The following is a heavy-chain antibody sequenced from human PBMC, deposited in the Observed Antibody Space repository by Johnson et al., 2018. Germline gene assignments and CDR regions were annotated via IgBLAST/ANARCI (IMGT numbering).Heavy chain of an antibody. J-gene: IGHJ5*02. CDR3: ARVRYCSSISGSDWCEP. CDR2: MYYSGPP. CDR1: GGSISDYY. Sequence: QVQLQESGPGLVKPSETLSLTCTVSGGSISDYYWSWIRQPPGKGLECIAYMYYSGPPNYNPSLKSRVTISADTSKNQFFLKLTSVSAADTAVYYCARVRYCSSISGSDWCEPWGQGTLVTVSS. D-gene: IGHD2-2*01. V-gene: IGHV4-59*01.